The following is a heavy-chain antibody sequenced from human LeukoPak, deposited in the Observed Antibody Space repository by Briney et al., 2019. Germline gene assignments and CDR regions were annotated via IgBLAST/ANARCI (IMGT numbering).Heavy chain of an antibody. Sequence: GGSLRLSCAASEFTFSDYYMSWIRQAPGKGLEWVSYISSGGTITHYADSVKGRFTISRDNAKNSLYLQMNSLRAEDTAVYYCARDPSSGWYLKGWFDPWGQGTLVTVSS. CDR3: ARDPSSGWYLKGWFDP. V-gene: IGHV3-11*04. CDR1: EFTFSDYY. CDR2: ISSGGTIT. D-gene: IGHD6-19*01. J-gene: IGHJ5*02.